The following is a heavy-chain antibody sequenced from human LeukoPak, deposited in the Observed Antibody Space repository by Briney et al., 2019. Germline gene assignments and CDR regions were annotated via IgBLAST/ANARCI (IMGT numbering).Heavy chain of an antibody. CDR2: INHSGST. CDR3: ARVRTYYYDSSKGAFDY. J-gene: IGHJ4*02. CDR1: GGSFSVYY. D-gene: IGHD3-22*01. V-gene: IGHV4-34*01. Sequence: SETLSLTCAVYGGSFSVYYWSWIRQPPGKGLEWIGEINHSGSTNYNPSLKSRVTISVDTSKNQFSLKLSSVTAADTAVYYCARVRTYYYDSSKGAFDYWGQGTLVTVSS.